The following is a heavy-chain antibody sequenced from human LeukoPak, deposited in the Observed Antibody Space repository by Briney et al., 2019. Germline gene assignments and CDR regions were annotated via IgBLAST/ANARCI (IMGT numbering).Heavy chain of an antibody. D-gene: IGHD4-17*01. CDR3: ARDYGEYYFDY. J-gene: IGHJ4*02. V-gene: IGHV4-30-2*03. CDR1: GGSISSGGYS. CDR2: IYYSGST. Sequence: SETLSLTCAVSGGSISSGGYSWSWIRQPPGKGLEWIGSIYYSGSTYYNPSLKSRVTISVDTSKNQFSLKLSSVTAADTAVYYCARDYGEYYFDYWGQGTLVTVSS.